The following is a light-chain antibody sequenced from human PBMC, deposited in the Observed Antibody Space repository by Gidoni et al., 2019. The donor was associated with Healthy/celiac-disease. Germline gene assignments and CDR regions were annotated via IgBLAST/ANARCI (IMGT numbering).Light chain of an antibody. V-gene: IGLV2-14*01. CDR2: EVS. Sequence: QSALTQPASVSGSPGQSITISCTGTSRDVGGYNYVSWYQQHPGKAPKLMISEVSNRPSGVSKRFSGSKSGNTASLTISGLQAEDEADYYCSSYTSSSTLPYVFGTGTKVTVL. CDR1: SRDVGGYNY. J-gene: IGLJ1*01. CDR3: SSYTSSSTLPYV.